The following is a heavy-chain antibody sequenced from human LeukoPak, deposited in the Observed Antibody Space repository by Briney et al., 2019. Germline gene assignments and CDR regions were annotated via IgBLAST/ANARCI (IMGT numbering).Heavy chain of an antibody. J-gene: IGHJ4*02. V-gene: IGHV4-4*02. CDR3: ASDEWFGSSDY. CDR1: GGSISSSNW. Sequence: SETLSLTCAVSGGSISSSNWWSWVRQPPGKGLEWIGSIYHSGSTYYNPSLKSRVTISVDTSKNQFSLKLSSVTAADTAVYYCASDEWFGSSDYWGQGTLVTVSS. D-gene: IGHD3-10*01. CDR2: IYHSGST.